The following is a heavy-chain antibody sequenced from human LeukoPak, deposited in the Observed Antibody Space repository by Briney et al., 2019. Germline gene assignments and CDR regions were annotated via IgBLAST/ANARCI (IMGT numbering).Heavy chain of an antibody. J-gene: IGHJ4*02. V-gene: IGHV4-30-2*01. Sequence: PSQTLSLTCAVSGGSISSGGYSWSWIRQPPGKGLEWIGYIYHSGSTYYNPSLKSRVTISVDRSKNQFSLKLSSVTAADTAVYYCARDVTLGGSDDWGQGTLVTVSS. CDR3: ARDVTLGGSDD. CDR2: IYHSGST. D-gene: IGHD2-15*01. CDR1: GGSISSGGYS.